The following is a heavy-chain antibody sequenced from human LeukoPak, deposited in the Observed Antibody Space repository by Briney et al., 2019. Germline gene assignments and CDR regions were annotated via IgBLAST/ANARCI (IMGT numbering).Heavy chain of an antibody. CDR1: GFTFSSYA. J-gene: IGHJ4*02. CDR2: IWYDGSQK. Sequence: PGGSLRLSCAASGFTFSSYAMSWVRQAPGKGLEWVATIWYDGSQKYYADSVKGRFTISRDNSKNTLYVQMNSLRADDTAVYYCARLVGARGGYFDYWGQGTLVTVSS. D-gene: IGHD1-26*01. V-gene: IGHV3-33*08. CDR3: ARLVGARGGYFDY.